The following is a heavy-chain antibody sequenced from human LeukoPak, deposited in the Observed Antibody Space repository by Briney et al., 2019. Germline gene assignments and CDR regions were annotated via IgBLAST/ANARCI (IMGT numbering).Heavy chain of an antibody. D-gene: IGHD4-11*01. Sequence: SETLSLTCTVCSGSVSSSSYYWAWIRQPPGRGLEWIGSLYYNGYTYNSPSLKSRVTISVDTSRNQFSLGLSYVTAADTAVYYCAIQSSSEDYPRFFDYWGQGTLVTVSS. CDR1: SGSVSSSSYY. CDR3: AIQSSSEDYPRFFDY. V-gene: IGHV4-39*01. J-gene: IGHJ4*02. CDR2: LYYNGYT.